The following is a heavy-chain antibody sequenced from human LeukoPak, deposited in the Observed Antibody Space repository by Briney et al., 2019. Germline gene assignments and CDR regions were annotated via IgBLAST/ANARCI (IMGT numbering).Heavy chain of an antibody. D-gene: IGHD3-10*01. CDR2: IDPSGTT. CDR1: GGSFSGNY. V-gene: IGHV4-34*01. J-gene: IGHJ6*03. CDR3: AGDTDDYSYMDV. Sequence: SETLSLTCAIYGGSFSGNYWSWIRQPPGKGLEWIGEIDPSGTTNYNPSLKSRVTISGDTSKNQFSLNLTSVTAADTAVYYCAGDTDDYSYMDVWGKGTTVSVSS.